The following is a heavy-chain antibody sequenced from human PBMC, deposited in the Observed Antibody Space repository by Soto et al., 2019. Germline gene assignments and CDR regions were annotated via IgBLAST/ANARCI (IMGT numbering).Heavy chain of an antibody. V-gene: IGHV3-30*04. CDR1: GFTFSSYA. CDR3: ARDVGYSGYKYFDY. Sequence: GGSLRLFCAASGFTFSSYAMHWVRQAPGKGLEWVAVISYDGSNKYYADSVKGRFTISRDNSKNTLYLQMNSLRAEDTAVYYCARDVGYSGYKYFDYWGQGTLVTVSS. D-gene: IGHD5-12*01. J-gene: IGHJ4*02. CDR2: ISYDGSNK.